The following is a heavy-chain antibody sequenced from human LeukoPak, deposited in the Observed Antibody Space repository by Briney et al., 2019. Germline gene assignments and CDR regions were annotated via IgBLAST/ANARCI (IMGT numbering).Heavy chain of an antibody. V-gene: IGHV4-34*01. D-gene: IGHD5-24*01. CDR1: GGPFSGYY. J-gene: IGHJ4*02. CDR3: ARGMKDGYNFRPVDY. Sequence: PSETLSLTCAVYGGPFSGYYWSWIRQPPGKGLEWIGEINHSGSTYYNPSLKSRVTMSVDTSKNQFSLKLNSVTAADTAVYYCARGMKDGYNFRPVDYWGQGTLVTVSS. CDR2: INHSGST.